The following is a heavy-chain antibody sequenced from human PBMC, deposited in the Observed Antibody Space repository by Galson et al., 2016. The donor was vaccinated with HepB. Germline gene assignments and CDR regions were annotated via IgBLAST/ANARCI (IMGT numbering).Heavy chain of an antibody. D-gene: IGHD6-13*01. V-gene: IGHV3-7*03. CDR2: TNGDTRRT. CDR1: GFTFSRHW. Sequence: LRLSCAASGFTFSRHWMTWVRPGPGKGLEWVANTNGDTRRTFYADSVKGRFTVSRDNAKNSLYLHMYDLRGDDTAVYFCAREGRCTAGRCDTDYWGQGTLVTVSS. CDR3: AREGRCTAGRCDTDY. J-gene: IGHJ4*02.